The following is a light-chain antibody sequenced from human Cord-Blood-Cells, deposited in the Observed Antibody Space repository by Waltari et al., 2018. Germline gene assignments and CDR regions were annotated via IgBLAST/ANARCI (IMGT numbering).Light chain of an antibody. Sequence: EIVMTQSPATLSVSPGERATLSFRASQSVSSNLAWYQQKPGQAPRLLIYGASTRATGIPARFSGSGSGTEFTLTISGLLSEDFAVYYCQEYNNWPLTFGQGTRLEIK. CDR3: QEYNNWPLT. CDR2: GAS. CDR1: QSVSSN. V-gene: IGKV3-15*01. J-gene: IGKJ5*01.